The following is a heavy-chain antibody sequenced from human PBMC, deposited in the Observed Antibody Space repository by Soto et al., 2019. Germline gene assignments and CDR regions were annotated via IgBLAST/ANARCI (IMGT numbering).Heavy chain of an antibody. J-gene: IGHJ4*02. D-gene: IGHD3-22*01. CDR1: GFTFSSYA. CDR2: ISYDGSKK. CDR3: ARASYDSSGYYFDY. V-gene: IGHV3-30-3*01. Sequence: GESLKISCAAFGFTFSSYAMHWVRQAPGKGLEWGAVISYDGSKKYYADSRKGRFTISRDNSKNTLYLQMNSLRAEDTALYYCARASYDSSGYYFDYWGQGTLVTVSS.